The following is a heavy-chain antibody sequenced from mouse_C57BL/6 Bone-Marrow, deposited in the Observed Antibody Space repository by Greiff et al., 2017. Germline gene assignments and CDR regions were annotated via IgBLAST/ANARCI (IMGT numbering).Heavy chain of an antibody. J-gene: IGHJ4*01. Sequence: QVQLQQSGAELARPGASVKLSCKASGYTFTSYGISWVKQRTGQGLEWIGEIYPRSGNTYYNEKFKGKATLTADKSSSTAYMELRSLTSEDSAVYYCARAGWLLDYAMDYWGQGTSVTVAS. CDR3: ARAGWLLDYAMDY. D-gene: IGHD2-3*01. CDR1: GYTFTSYG. CDR2: IYPRSGNT. V-gene: IGHV1-81*01.